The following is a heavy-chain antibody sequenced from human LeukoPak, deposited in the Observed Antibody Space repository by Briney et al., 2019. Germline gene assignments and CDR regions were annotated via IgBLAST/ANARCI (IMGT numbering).Heavy chain of an antibody. V-gene: IGHV4-34*01. D-gene: IGHD5-18*01. CDR2: INHSGST. Sequence: NPSETLSLTCAVYGGSFSGYYWSWIRQPPGKGLEWIGEINHSGSTNYNPSLKSRVTISVDTSKNQFSLKLSSVTAADTAVYYCASGRRGYSFNYWGQGTLVTVSS. CDR1: GGSFSGYY. J-gene: IGHJ4*02. CDR3: ASGRRGYSFNY.